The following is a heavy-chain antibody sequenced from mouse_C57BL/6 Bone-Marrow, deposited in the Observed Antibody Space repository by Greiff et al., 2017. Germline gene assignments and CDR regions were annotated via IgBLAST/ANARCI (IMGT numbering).Heavy chain of an antibody. V-gene: IGHV14-4*01. J-gene: IGHJ1*03. Sequence: DVKLQESGAELVRPGASVKLSCTASGFNIKDDYMHWVKQRPEQGLEWIGWIDPENGDTEYASKFQGKATITADTSSNTAYLQLSSLTSEDTAVYYCTTPLIYYYGSSYWYFDVWGTGTTVTVSS. CDR3: TTPLIYYYGSSYWYFDV. D-gene: IGHD1-1*01. CDR2: IDPENGDT. CDR1: GFNIKDDY.